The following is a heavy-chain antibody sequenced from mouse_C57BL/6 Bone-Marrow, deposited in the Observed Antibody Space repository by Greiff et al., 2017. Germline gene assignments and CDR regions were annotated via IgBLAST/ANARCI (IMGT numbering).Heavy chain of an antibody. D-gene: IGHD2-5*01. Sequence: QVQLQQSGAELARPGASVKLSCKASGYTFTSYGISWVKQRTGQGLEWIGEIYPRSGNTYYNEKFKGKATLTADKSSSTAYMELRSLTSEDSAAYFCARSYYSNLYYYAMDYWGQGTSVTVSS. CDR2: IYPRSGNT. CDR1: GYTFTSYG. J-gene: IGHJ4*01. V-gene: IGHV1-81*01. CDR3: ARSYYSNLYYYAMDY.